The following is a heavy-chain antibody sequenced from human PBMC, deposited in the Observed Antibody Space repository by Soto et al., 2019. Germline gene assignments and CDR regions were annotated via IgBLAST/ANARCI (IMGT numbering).Heavy chain of an antibody. V-gene: IGHV3-33*01. CDR1: GFTFSSYG. J-gene: IGHJ6*02. CDR2: IWYDGSNK. D-gene: IGHD2-2*02. Sequence: GGSLRLSCAASGFTFSSYGMHWVRQAPGKGLEWVAVIWYDGSNKYYADSVKGRFTISRDNSKNTLYLQMNSLRAEDTAVYYCARDPLGYCSSTSCYSDAYYYGMDVWGQGTTVTVSS. CDR3: ARDPLGYCSSTSCYSDAYYYGMDV.